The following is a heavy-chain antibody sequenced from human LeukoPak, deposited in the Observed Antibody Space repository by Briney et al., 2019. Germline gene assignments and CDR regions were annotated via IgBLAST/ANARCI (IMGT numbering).Heavy chain of an antibody. CDR2: IYSGGST. CDR3: ARTASGSFSI. CDR1: GFTVSSNY. V-gene: IGHV3-66*01. D-gene: IGHD1-26*01. Sequence: PGGSLRLSCAASGFTVSSNYMSWVRQAPGKGLECVSVIYSGGSTYYADSVKGRFTISRDNAKNSVYLQMNSLRAEDTAVYFCARTASGSFSIWGQGTLVTVSS. J-gene: IGHJ4*02.